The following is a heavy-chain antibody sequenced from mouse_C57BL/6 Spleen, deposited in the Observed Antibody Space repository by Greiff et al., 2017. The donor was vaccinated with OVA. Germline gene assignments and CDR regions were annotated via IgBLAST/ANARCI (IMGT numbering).Heavy chain of an antibody. D-gene: IGHD2-13*01. CDR3: AREGGDYSGYFDV. J-gene: IGHJ1*03. CDR1: GYTFTGYY. CDR2: INPNNGGT. V-gene: IGHV1-22*01. Sequence: VQLQQPGPELVKPGASVKMSCKASGYTFTGYYMHWVKQRPGQSLEWIGYINPNNGGTSYNQKFKGKATLTVDKSSSTAYMELSSLTSEDSAGYYCAREGGDYSGYFDVWGKGTTVTVSS.